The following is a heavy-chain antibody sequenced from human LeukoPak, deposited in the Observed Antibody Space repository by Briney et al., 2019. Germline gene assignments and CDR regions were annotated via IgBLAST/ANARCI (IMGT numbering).Heavy chain of an antibody. J-gene: IGHJ5*02. CDR1: GYRFSSDW. D-gene: IGHD2-21*02. CDR3: ARLPYCGGDCFPNWFDP. CDR2: IYPGDSDT. V-gene: IGHV5-51*01. Sequence: GESLKISCKGSGYRFSSDWIGWVRQMLGKGLEWMGVIYPGDSDTRYSPSFQGQVTISADKSINTAYLQLRSLKASDTALYYCARLPYCGGDCFPNWFDPWGQGTLVTVSS.